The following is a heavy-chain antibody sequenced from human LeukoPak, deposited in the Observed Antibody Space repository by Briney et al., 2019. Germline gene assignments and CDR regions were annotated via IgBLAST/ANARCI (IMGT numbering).Heavy chain of an antibody. CDR2: IYSGGST. V-gene: IGHV3-53*01. D-gene: IGHD1-26*01. Sequence: GGSLRLSCAASGFTVSSNYMGWVRQAPGKGLEWVSVIYSGGSTYYADSVKGRFTISRDNSKNTLYLQMNSLRAEDTAVYYCAKGVVGAPTSIPIDYWGQGTLVTVSS. J-gene: IGHJ4*02. CDR1: GFTVSSNY. CDR3: AKGVVGAPTSIPIDY.